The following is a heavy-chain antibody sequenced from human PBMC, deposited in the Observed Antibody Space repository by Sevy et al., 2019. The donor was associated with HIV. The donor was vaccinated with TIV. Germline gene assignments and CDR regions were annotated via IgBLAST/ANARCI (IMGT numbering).Heavy chain of an antibody. CDR3: ARDGSSGGLFLKDYYYFGMDV. CDR2: ISWNSGSI. V-gene: IGHV3-9*01. Sequence: GGSLRLSCAASGFTFDDYAMHWVRQAPGKGQEWVSGISWNSGSIGYADSVKGRFTISRDNSKNTLYLQMNSLRAEDTAVYYCARDGSSGGLFLKDYYYFGMDVWGQGTTVTVSS. D-gene: IGHD3-16*01. J-gene: IGHJ6*02. CDR1: GFTFDDYA.